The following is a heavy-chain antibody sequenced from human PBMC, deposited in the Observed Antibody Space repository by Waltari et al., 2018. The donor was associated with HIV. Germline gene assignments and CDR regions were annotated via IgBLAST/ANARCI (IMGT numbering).Heavy chain of an antibody. CDR2: IWYEGSKK. CDR3: ARKYSSSWGAPFDY. D-gene: IGHD6-13*01. Sequence: QVQLVESGGGVVQPGRSLRLSCATSGFTLSSYGMHWVRPAPGKGLGWVTVIWYEGSKKYYADSVKGRFTISRDNSKNTLYLQMNSLRIEDTAVYYCARKYSSSWGAPFDYWGQGTLVTVSS. CDR1: GFTLSSYG. J-gene: IGHJ4*02. V-gene: IGHV3-33*01.